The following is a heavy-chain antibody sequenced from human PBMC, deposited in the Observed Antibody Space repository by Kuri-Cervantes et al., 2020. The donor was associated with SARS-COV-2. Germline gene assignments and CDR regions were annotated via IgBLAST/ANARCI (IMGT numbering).Heavy chain of an antibody. Sequence: ESLKISCTVSGGSVSSGSYYWSWIRQPPGKGLEWIGSIYHSGSTYYNPSLKSRVTISVDTSKNQFSLKLSSVTAADTAVYHCARALTGEVDDYWGQGTLVTVSS. CDR1: GGSVSSGSYY. D-gene: IGHD3-10*01. V-gene: IGHV4-39*07. J-gene: IGHJ4*02. CDR2: IYHSGST. CDR3: ARALTGEVDDY.